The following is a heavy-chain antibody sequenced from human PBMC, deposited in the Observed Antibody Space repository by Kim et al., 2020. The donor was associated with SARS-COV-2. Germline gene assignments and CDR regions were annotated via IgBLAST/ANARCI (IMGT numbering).Heavy chain of an antibody. CDR1: GFTFSSYG. CDR2: ISYDGSNK. Sequence: GGSLRLSCAASGFTFSSYGMHWVRQAPGKGLEWVAVISYDGSNKYYADSVKGRFTISRDNSKNTLYLQMNSLRAEDTAVNYCAKTSYYDSSGYRYRYYYYYGMDYWGQGTTVTVSS. D-gene: IGHD3-22*01. V-gene: IGHV3-30*18. J-gene: IGHJ6*02. CDR3: AKTSYYDSSGYRYRYYYYYGMDY.